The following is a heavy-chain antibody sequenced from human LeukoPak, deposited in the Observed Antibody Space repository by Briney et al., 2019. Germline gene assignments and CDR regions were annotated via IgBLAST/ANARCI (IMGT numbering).Heavy chain of an antibody. Sequence: SGGSLRLSCAASGFPFSSYSMNWGREAPGRGLEWVSSISSSSSYIYYAASVKGRFTISRDNAKNSLYPQMNSLRAEDTAVYYCASSPGYSSPNWFDPWGQGTLVTVSS. J-gene: IGHJ5*02. CDR2: ISSSSSYI. D-gene: IGHD5-18*01. V-gene: IGHV3-21*01. CDR1: GFPFSSYS. CDR3: ASSPGYSSPNWFDP.